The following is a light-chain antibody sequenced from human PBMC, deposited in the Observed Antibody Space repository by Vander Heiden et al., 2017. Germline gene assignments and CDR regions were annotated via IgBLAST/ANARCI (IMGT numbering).Light chain of an antibody. V-gene: IGKV1-39*01. CDR1: QSISSY. J-gene: IGKJ1*01. CDR2: AAS. CDR3: QQSDSTLRT. Sequence: DIQMTQSPSSLYASVGDRVTITCRASQSISSYLNWYQQKPGKVPKVLICAASSLQSGVPSRFSGSGSGTDFTLTISRLQPEDFATYFCQQSDSTLRTFGQGTKVEIK.